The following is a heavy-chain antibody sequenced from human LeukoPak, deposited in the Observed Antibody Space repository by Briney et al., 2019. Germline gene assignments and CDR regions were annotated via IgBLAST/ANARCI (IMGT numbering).Heavy chain of an antibody. CDR1: GFTFSDYY. CDR2: ISTSSSTI. Sequence: GGSLRLSCAASGFTFSDYYMSWIRQAPGKGLEWVSYISTSSSTIYYADSVKGRFTISRDNAKNSLYLQMNSLRAEDTAVYYCVRRSGYDNYYYYYCMDVWGKGTTVTVSS. V-gene: IGHV3-11*04. D-gene: IGHD5-12*01. J-gene: IGHJ6*03. CDR3: VRRSGYDNYYYYYCMDV.